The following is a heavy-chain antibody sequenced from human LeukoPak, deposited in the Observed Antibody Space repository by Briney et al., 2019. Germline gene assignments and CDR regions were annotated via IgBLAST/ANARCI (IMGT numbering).Heavy chain of an antibody. J-gene: IGHJ4*02. V-gene: IGHV3-74*01. CDR2: IETDGSST. CDR1: GFTFSSYW. D-gene: IGHD6-19*01. Sequence: GGSLRLSCAASGFTFSSYWMHWVRQAPGKGLVWVSRIETDGSSTNYADSVKGRFTISRDNAKNTLYLQMNSLRAEDTAVYYCARDPSAVTGYFDYWGQGTLVTVSS. CDR3: ARDPSAVTGYFDY.